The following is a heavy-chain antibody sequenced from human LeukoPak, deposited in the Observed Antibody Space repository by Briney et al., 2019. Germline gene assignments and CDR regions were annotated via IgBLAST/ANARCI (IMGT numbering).Heavy chain of an antibody. J-gene: IGHJ4*02. D-gene: IGHD2-2*01. Sequence: GESLRLSCASSGFTFDNYAMHWVRQVPGKGLKWVSLISGDGGSIYYADSAKGRFTISRDNTKNSLYLQMNSLRLEDTAMYYCANSQGYCSSTSCRPYSTSWPFNYWGQGTLVTVSS. CDR3: ANSQGYCSSTSCRPYSTSWPFNY. CDR1: GFTFDNYA. CDR2: ISGDGGSI. V-gene: IGHV3-43*02.